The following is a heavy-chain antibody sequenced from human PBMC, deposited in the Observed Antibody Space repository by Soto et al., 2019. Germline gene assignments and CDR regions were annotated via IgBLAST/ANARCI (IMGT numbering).Heavy chain of an antibody. CDR2: IYYSGST. V-gene: IGHV4-59*01. Sequence: SETLSLTCTVSGGSISSYYWSWIRQPPGKGLEWIGYIYYSGSTNYNPSLKSRVTISVDTSKNQFSLKLSSVTAADTAVYYCASYLGTGTLDYWGQGTQVTVSS. J-gene: IGHJ4*02. D-gene: IGHD1-1*01. CDR3: ASYLGTGTLDY. CDR1: GGSISSYY.